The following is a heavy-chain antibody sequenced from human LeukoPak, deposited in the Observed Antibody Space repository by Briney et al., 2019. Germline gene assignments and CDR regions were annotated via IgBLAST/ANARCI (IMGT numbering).Heavy chain of an antibody. D-gene: IGHD5-18*01. J-gene: IGHJ4*02. CDR3: ARGPLGWDTAMLGIDY. CDR2: IDPVSGGT. Sequence: GASVKVSCKTSGYNFIDYYIHWVRQAPGQGLEWVGRIDPVSGGTHYAQKFQVRVTMTRDTSISTVYMELSSLRSEDTAVYYCARGPLGWDTAMLGIDYWGQGTLDTVSS. CDR1: GYNFIDYY. V-gene: IGHV1-2*02.